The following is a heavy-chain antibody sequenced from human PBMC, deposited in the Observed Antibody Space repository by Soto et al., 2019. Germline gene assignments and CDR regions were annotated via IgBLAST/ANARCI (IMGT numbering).Heavy chain of an antibody. D-gene: IGHD3-22*01. Sequence: SVKVSCKASGYTFTSYAMHWVRQAPGQRLEWMGWINAGNGNTKYSQKFQGRVTITRDTSASTAYMELSSLRSEDTAVYYCARWTYYYDSSGYSTDAFDIWGQGTMVTVSS. V-gene: IGHV1-3*01. CDR3: ARWTYYYDSSGYSTDAFDI. CDR1: GYTFTSYA. J-gene: IGHJ3*02. CDR2: INAGNGNT.